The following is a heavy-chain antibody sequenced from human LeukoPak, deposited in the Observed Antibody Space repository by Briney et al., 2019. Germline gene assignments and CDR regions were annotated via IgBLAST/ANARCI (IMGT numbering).Heavy chain of an antibody. V-gene: IGHV3-33*01. CDR1: GFTFSSYG. CDR2: IWYDGSNK. D-gene: IGHD6-13*01. Sequence: GGSLRLSCAASGFTFSSYGMHWVRQAPGKGLEWVAVIWYDGSNKYYADSVKGRFTISRDNSKNTLYLQMNSLRAEDTAVYYCARDQRVAYSSSWYGDAFDIWGQGTMVTVSS. J-gene: IGHJ3*02. CDR3: ARDQRVAYSSSWYGDAFDI.